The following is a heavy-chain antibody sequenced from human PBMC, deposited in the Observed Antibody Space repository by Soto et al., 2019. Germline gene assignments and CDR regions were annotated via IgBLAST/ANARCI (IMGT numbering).Heavy chain of an antibody. CDR3: ARDPSYDSSGYRWAYYFDY. Sequence: GGSLRLSCAASGFTFSSYAMHWVRQAPGKGLEWVAVISYDGSNKYYADSVKGRFTISRDNSKNTLYLQMNSLRAEDTAVYFCARDPSYDSSGYRWAYYFDYWGQGTLVTVSS. J-gene: IGHJ4*02. CDR1: GFTFSSYA. D-gene: IGHD3-22*01. V-gene: IGHV3-30-3*01. CDR2: ISYDGSNK.